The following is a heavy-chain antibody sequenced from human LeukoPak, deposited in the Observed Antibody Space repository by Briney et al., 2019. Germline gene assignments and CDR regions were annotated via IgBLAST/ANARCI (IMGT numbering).Heavy chain of an antibody. CDR2: ISAYNGNT. Sequence: GESLKISCKGSGYSFTSYGISWVRQAPGQGLEWMGWISAYNGNTNYAQKLQGRVTMTTDTSTSTAYMELRSLRSDDTAVYYCARVPGSGYPLHAFDIWGQGTMVTVSS. CDR1: GYSFTSYG. J-gene: IGHJ3*02. V-gene: IGHV1-18*01. D-gene: IGHD3-3*01. CDR3: ARVPGSGYPLHAFDI.